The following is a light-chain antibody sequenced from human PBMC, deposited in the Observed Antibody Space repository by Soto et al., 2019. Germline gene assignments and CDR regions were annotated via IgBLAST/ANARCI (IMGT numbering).Light chain of an antibody. CDR2: DAS. V-gene: IGKV3D-15*01. CDR3: QQYNNWPLT. Sequence: EIVMTQSPATLSVSPGERATLSCRAGQSVSSNLAWYQQKPGQAPRLLIYDASNRATGIPFRFSGSGSGTEFTLTISSLQSEDLAVYYCQQYNNWPLTFGQGTKVDIK. J-gene: IGKJ1*01. CDR1: QSVSSN.